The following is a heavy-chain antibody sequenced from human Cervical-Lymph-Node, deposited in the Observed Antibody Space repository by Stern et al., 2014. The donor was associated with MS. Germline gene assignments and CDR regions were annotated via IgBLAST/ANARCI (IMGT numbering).Heavy chain of an antibody. CDR2: IYPRDSDT. CDR3: ARRRGSWEADY. J-gene: IGHJ4*02. D-gene: IGHD1-26*01. CDR1: GYSFTDYW. Sequence: EVQLVESGAEVKKPGESLKISCKGSGYSFTDYWIGWVRQMPGKGLEWMGVIYPRDSDTTYSPSFQGQVTISADKSTSTAYLQWSSLKASDTAMYFCARRRGSWEADYWGQGTLVTVSS. V-gene: IGHV5-51*03.